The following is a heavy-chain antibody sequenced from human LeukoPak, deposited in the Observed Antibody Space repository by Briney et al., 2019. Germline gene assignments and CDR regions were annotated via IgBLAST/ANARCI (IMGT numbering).Heavy chain of an antibody. CDR3: AKTTAGNSSGRYPGWPVDY. J-gene: IGHJ4*02. D-gene: IGHD6-19*01. CDR1: GFTFRSYA. Sequence: PGGSLRLSCAASGFTFRSYAIYWVRQAPGKGLEWVSGISGSGGDTYFADSVEGRFTISRDHSKNTVFLQMDSLRAEDTAVYYCAKTTAGNSSGRYPGWPVDYWGQGTLVTVSS. V-gene: IGHV3-23*01. CDR2: ISGSGGDT.